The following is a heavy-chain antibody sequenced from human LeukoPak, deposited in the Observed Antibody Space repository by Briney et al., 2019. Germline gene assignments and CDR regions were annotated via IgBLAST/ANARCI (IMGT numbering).Heavy chain of an antibody. CDR3: VRTPPNWGFDY. J-gene: IGHJ4*02. CDR2: MSPNSGDT. Sequence: ASVKVSCTASGGTFSSYAISWVRQAPGQGLEWLGWMSPNSGDTGYAQKFQGRVTMTSDSSISTAYMELSSLRSEDTAIYYCVRTPPNWGFDYWGQGTLVTVSS. V-gene: IGHV1-8*02. D-gene: IGHD7-27*01. CDR1: GGTFSSYA.